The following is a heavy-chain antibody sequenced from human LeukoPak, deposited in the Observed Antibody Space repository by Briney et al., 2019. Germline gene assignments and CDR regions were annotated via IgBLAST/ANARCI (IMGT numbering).Heavy chain of an antibody. J-gene: IGHJ4*02. CDR3: ARAESWRARSPYY. CDR2: INHSGST. Sequence: PSETLSLTCAVYGGSFSGYYWSWIRQPPGKGLEWIGEINHSGSTNYNPSLKSRVTIPVDTSKNQFSLKLSSVTAADTAVYYCARAESWRARSPYYWGQGTLVTVSS. V-gene: IGHV4-34*01. CDR1: GGSFSGYY. D-gene: IGHD6-6*01.